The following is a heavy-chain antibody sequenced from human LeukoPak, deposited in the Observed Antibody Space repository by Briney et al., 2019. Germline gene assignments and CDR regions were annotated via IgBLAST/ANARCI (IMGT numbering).Heavy chain of an antibody. Sequence: ASVKVSCKASGYTFTSYYMHWVRQAPGHGLEWMGIINPSGGSTSYAQKFQGRVTMTRDTSTSTVYMELSSLRSEDTAVYYCASGYYGSGSYYNFAEYFQHWGQGTLVTVSS. J-gene: IGHJ1*01. CDR2: INPSGGST. V-gene: IGHV1-46*01. D-gene: IGHD3-10*01. CDR3: ASGYYGSGSYYNFAEYFQH. CDR1: GYTFTSYY.